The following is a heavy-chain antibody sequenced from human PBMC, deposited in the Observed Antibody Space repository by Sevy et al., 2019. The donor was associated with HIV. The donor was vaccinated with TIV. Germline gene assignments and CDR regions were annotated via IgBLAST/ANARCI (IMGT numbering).Heavy chain of an antibody. V-gene: IGHV1-69*13. CDR1: GGTFSSYA. D-gene: IGHD5-18*01. CDR2: IIPILGTA. J-gene: IGHJ6*02. CDR3: ARDHWKSRLLTYYYYYGMDV. Sequence: ASVKVSCKASGGTFSSYAISWVRQAPGQGLEWMGGIIPILGTANYAQKFQGRVTITADESTGTAYMVLSSLGSEDTAVSYCARDHWKSRLLTYYYYYGMDVWGQGPTVTVSS.